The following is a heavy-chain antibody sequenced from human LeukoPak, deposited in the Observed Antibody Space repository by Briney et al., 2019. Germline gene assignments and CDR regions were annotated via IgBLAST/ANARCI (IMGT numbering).Heavy chain of an antibody. CDR3: ARGYYSKSRFHL. D-gene: IGHD6-13*01. CDR1: GFPFRNYL. Sequence: VGSLSRCSAACGFPFRNYLLDWVRQAPGKGLVWVSRVNSDGSTTNYADSVKGRFTISRDNAENTLYMRMNSLRPEDTAVYYCARGYYSKSRFHLWGQ. CDR2: VNSDGSTT. V-gene: IGHV3-74*01. J-gene: IGHJ4*02.